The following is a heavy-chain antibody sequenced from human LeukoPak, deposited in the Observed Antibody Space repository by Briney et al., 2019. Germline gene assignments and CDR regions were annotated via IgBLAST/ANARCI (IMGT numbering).Heavy chain of an antibody. J-gene: IGHJ4*02. V-gene: IGHV4-59*01. CDR1: GGSISSYY. CDR3: AREMGYCSSTSCLNYYFDY. CDR2: IYYSGST. D-gene: IGHD2-2*01. Sequence: SETLSLTCTVSGGSISSYYWSWIRQPPGKGLEWIGYIYYSGSTNYNPSLKSRVTISVDTSKNQFSLKLSSVTAADTAVYYCAREMGYCSSTSCLNYYFDYWGQGTLVPVSS.